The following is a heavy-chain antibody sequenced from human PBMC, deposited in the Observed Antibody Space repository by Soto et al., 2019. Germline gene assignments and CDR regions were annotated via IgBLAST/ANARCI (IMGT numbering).Heavy chain of an antibody. CDR2: MNPNSGNT. CDR1: GYTFTSYN. D-gene: IGHD1-1*01. V-gene: IGHV1-8*01. J-gene: IGHJ4*02. CDR3: AGPWNKQ. Sequence: QVQLVQSGAEVKKPGASVKVSCKASGYTFTSYNINWVRQATGQGLEWMGWMNPNSGNTGYAQKFQGRVTMTRDTSTRTSYMELSSLRSEDTAVDYCAGPWNKQWGQGTLVTVSS.